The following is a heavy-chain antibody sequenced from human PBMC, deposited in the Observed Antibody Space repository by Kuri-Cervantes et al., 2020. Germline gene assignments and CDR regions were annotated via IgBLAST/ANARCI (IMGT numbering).Heavy chain of an antibody. CDR1: GFTFSSYG. CDR2: IWYDGSNK. D-gene: IGHD3-9*01. Sequence: GESLKISCAASGFTFSSYGMHWVRQAPGKGLEWVAVIWYDGSNKYYADSVKGRFTISRDNSKNTLYLQMNSLRAEDTAVYYCARDYVLRYFDWSLNGMDVWGQGATVTVSS. J-gene: IGHJ6*02. CDR3: ARDYVLRYFDWSLNGMDV. V-gene: IGHV3-33*01.